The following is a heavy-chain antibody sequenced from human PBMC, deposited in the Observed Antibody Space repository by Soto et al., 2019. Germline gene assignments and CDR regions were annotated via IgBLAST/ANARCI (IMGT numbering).Heavy chain of an antibody. V-gene: IGHV1-18*01. CDR1: GYTFTSYG. CDR2: ISAYNSNT. Sequence: GASVKVSCKASGYTFTSYGISRVRQAPGQGLEWMGWISAYNSNTNYAQKLQGRVTMTTDTSTSAAYMELRSLRSDDTAVYYCARDGYCSGGSCYHFPGSGFDIWGQGTMVTVSS. D-gene: IGHD2-15*01. CDR3: ARDGYCSGGSCYHFPGSGFDI. J-gene: IGHJ3*02.